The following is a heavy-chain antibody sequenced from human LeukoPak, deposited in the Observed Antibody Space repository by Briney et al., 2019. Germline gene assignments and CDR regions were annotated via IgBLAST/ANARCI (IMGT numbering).Heavy chain of an antibody. D-gene: IGHD6-6*01. Sequence: GVSLRLSCVASGSTFSSYSMTWVRQAPGKGLEWVSAISGGGGNTYYADSVKGRFTISRDNSKNTLYLQMHSLRAEDTAVYYCARRIAARPWSPPFDYWGQGTLVTVSS. CDR1: GSTFSSYS. CDR2: ISGGGGNT. J-gene: IGHJ4*02. V-gene: IGHV3-23*01. CDR3: ARRIAARPWSPPFDY.